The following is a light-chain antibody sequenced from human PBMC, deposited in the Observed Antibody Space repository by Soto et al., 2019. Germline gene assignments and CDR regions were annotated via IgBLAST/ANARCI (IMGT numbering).Light chain of an antibody. CDR2: ATS. CDR1: QGIAPY. Sequence: DVQMTQSPSSLSAFVGDRVTITCRASQGIAPYLAWFQQKPGKVPQLLIYATSTLQSGFPSRFSGSGSGTDFTLTISSLQPEDVATYYCQKYNTAPLTFGGGTKVEIK. V-gene: IGKV1-27*01. J-gene: IGKJ4*01. CDR3: QKYNTAPLT.